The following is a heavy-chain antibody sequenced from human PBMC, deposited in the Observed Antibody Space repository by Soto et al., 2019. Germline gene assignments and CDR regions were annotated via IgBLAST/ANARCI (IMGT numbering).Heavy chain of an antibody. D-gene: IGHD2-8*01. CDR1: GASISTGSYY. J-gene: IGHJ4*02. Sequence: SETLSLACTVSGASISTGSYYWGWIRQPPGKGLEWIGSVSYSGSTYYSPPLRSRVIISVDASKTQFSLRLSSVTAADTAIYYCARHPHCTNGVCPYYFDFWGQGILVTVSS. CDR3: ARHPHCTNGVCPYYFDF. CDR2: VSYSGST. V-gene: IGHV4-39*01.